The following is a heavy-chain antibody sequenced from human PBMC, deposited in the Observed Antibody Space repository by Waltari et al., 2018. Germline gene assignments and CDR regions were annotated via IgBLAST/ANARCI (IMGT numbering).Heavy chain of an antibody. D-gene: IGHD4-17*01. CDR1: GDSISTSNW. CDR2: IYHYGSA. V-gene: IGHV4-4*02. CDR3: AKAGLNTVTEGYFDY. J-gene: IGHJ4*02. Sequence: QVQLQESGPGLVKPSGTLSLTCTVPGDSISTSNWWSWVRQPPGKGLEWIGEIYHYGSANYNPSLKSRVTISVDKSKNQFSLKVNSVTAADTAVYFCAKAGLNTVTEGYFDYWGQGTLVTVSS.